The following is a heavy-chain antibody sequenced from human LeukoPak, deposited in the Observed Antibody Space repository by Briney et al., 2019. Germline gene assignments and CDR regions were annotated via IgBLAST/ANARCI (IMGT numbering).Heavy chain of an antibody. CDR3: ARGPRQNSSFYV. Sequence: SETLSLTCAVYGGSFSGYYWSWVRQPPGKGLEWIGEINHSGSTNYNPSLKSRVTISVDTSKNQFSLKLSSVTAADTAVYYCARGPRQNSSFYVWGQGTLVNVSS. D-gene: IGHD6-19*01. CDR2: INHSGST. J-gene: IGHJ4*02. CDR1: GGSFSGYY. V-gene: IGHV4-34*01.